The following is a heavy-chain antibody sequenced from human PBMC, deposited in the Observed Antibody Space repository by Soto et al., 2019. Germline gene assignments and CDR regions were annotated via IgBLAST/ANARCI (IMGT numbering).Heavy chain of an antibody. CDR2: ISSSSSYI. Sequence: EVHLVESGGGLVKPGGSLRLSCAASGFTFSNYTMHWVRQAPGKGLEWVSSISSSSSYIFYADSVKGRFTISRDNAKTSLYLQMNSLRAGDTAVYWCGRVSFWWLHTFDYWGQGTLVTVSS. CDR1: GFTFSNYT. CDR3: GRVSFWWLHTFDY. D-gene: IGHD5-12*01. J-gene: IGHJ4*02. V-gene: IGHV3-21*01.